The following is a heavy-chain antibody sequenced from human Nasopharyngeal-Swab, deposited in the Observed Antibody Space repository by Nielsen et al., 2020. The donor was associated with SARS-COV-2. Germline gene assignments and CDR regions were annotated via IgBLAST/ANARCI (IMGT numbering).Heavy chain of an antibody. CDR3: ARDYYDYVWGSYRYLGYFDY. J-gene: IGHJ4*02. D-gene: IGHD3-16*02. V-gene: IGHV3-74*01. CDR2: INSDGSST. Sequence: VRQAPGKGLVWVSRINSDGSSTTYAGSVKGRLTISRDNAKNTLYLQMNSLRAEDTAVYYCARDYYDYVWGSYRYLGYFDYWGQGTLVTSPQ.